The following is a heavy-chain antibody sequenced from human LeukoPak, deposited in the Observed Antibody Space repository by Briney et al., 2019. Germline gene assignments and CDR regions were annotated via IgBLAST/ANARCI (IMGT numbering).Heavy chain of an antibody. V-gene: IGHV4-34*01. J-gene: IGHJ4*02. CDR1: GGSFSGYY. D-gene: IGHD2-15*01. Sequence: SETLSLTCAVYGGSFSGYYWGWIRQPPGKGLEWIGEINHSGSTNYNPSLKSRVTISVDTSKNQFSLKLSSVTAADTAVYYCARDTSNCSGGSCYPGYFDYWGQGTLVTVSS. CDR2: INHSGST. CDR3: ARDTSNCSGGSCYPGYFDY.